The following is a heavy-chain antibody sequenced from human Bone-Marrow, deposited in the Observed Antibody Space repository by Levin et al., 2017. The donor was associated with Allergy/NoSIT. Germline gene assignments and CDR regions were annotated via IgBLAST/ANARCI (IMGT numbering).Heavy chain of an antibody. Sequence: GESLKISCAASGFAFSNAWMSWVRQAPGKGLEWVGRIKTKTDGGTTDYGAPVRGRFIISRDDSKNTLYLQMNSLKTEDTAVYYCTKERSGWGGWGQGTLVTVSS. CDR2: IKTKTDGGTT. J-gene: IGHJ4*02. CDR1: GFAFSNAW. V-gene: IGHV3-15*01. D-gene: IGHD3-22*01. CDR3: TKERSGWGG.